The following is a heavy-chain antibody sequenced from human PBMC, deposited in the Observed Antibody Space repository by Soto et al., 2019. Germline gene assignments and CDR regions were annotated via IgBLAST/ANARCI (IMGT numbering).Heavy chain of an antibody. CDR2: IYYSGTT. J-gene: IGHJ3*02. Sequence: SETLSLTCTVSGGSLSSYYWSWIRQPPGKGLEWIGYIYYSGTTNYNPSLKSRVTISVDTSKNQFSLKLSPVTAADTAVYYCARGLVVAATDAFDIWGQGTMVTFS. D-gene: IGHD2-15*01. V-gene: IGHV4-59*01. CDR1: GGSLSSYY. CDR3: ARGLVVAATDAFDI.